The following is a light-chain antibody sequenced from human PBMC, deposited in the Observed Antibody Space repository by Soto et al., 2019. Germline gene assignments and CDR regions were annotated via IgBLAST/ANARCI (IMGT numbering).Light chain of an antibody. CDR1: QTVGSNY. J-gene: IGKJ1*01. Sequence: EIVLTQSPGTLSLSPGERATLSCRASQTVGSNYLAWYQQKPGQAPRLLISDASSRATGIPDRFSGSGSGTDFTLTFSRLEPEDFAVYYCHQYASSPLTFGQGTKVEIK. CDR3: HQYASSPLT. V-gene: IGKV3-20*01. CDR2: DAS.